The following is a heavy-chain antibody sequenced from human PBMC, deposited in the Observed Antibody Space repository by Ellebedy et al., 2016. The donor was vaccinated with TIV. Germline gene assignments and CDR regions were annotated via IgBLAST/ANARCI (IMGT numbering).Heavy chain of an antibody. D-gene: IGHD3-22*01. V-gene: IGHV4-59*01. CDR2: VFHSGST. CDR3: ARDTMTVWGEGWYYGMDV. J-gene: IGHJ6*02. Sequence: SETLSLTXTVSGGSIGTFYWSWIRQPPGKGLEWIVSVFHSGSTHYNPSLKSRVTMSVNTSKNQFSLRLSSVTAADTAVYYCARDTMTVWGEGWYYGMDVWGQGTTVTVSS. CDR1: GGSIGTFY.